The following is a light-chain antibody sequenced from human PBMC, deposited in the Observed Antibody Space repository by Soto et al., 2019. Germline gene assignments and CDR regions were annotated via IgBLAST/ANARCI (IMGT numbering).Light chain of an antibody. CDR3: QVYGPSPPIT. CDR2: GAS. Sequence: EIVMTHSPATLSVSPGERATLSCRASQSVSSNLAWYQQKPGQAPRLLIYGASTRATGIPDRFTGSGSGADFTLTISRLEPEDFAVYYCQVYGPSPPITFGQGTRLEI. V-gene: IGKV3-20*01. J-gene: IGKJ5*01. CDR1: QSVSSN.